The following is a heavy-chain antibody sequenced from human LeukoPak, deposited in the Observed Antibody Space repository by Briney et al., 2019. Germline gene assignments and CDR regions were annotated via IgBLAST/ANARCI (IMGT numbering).Heavy chain of an antibody. J-gene: IGHJ4*02. CDR2: INPNSGGT. CDR1: GYTFTGYY. Sequence: VASVKVSCKASGYTFTGYYMHWVRQAPGQGLEWMGWINPNSGGTNYAQKFQGRVTMTRDTSISTAYMELSRLRSDDTAVYYCARDFWGGCYGYDYWGQGTLVTVSS. V-gene: IGHV1-2*02. D-gene: IGHD5-18*01. CDR3: ARDFWGGCYGYDY.